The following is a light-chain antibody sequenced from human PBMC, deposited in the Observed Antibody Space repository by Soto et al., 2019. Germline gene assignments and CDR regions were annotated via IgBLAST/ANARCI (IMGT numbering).Light chain of an antibody. J-gene: IGKJ2*01. V-gene: IGKV1-39*01. Sequence: DIQMTQSPSSLSASVGDRVTITCRASQSISSYLNWSQQKPGTAPKLLIYATSSLQSWLPSRFSVSGSGTDFTLTISSLQPEDFATYYCQQSYSTPTFGQGTKLEIK. CDR2: ATS. CDR1: QSISSY. CDR3: QQSYSTPT.